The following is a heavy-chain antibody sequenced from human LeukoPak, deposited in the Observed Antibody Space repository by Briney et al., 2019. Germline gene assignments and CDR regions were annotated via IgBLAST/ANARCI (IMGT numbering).Heavy chain of an antibody. Sequence: GGSLRLSCAVSILPHRRYTMQGASQAPAQGLEWVAVISFDGINKYYADSVKGRFTIPRDNSKNTLYLQMNSLRVGDTAVYCCARRGSGGSLHYWGQGSLVTVSS. CDR2: ISFDGINK. CDR3: ARRGSGGSLHY. J-gene: IGHJ4*02. V-gene: IGHV3-30-3*01. CDR1: ILPHRRYT. D-gene: IGHD2-8*02.